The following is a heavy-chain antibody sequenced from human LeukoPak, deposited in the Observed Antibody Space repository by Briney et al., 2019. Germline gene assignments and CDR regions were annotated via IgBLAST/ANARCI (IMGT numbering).Heavy chain of an antibody. Sequence: SETLSLTCTVSGGSISSYYWSWIRQPPGKGLEWVGYIYYSGSTNYNPSLKSRVTISVDTSKNQFSLKLSSVTAADTAAYYCARKGAFYGSGIGDYWGQGTLVTVSS. CDR1: GGSISSYY. CDR2: IYYSGST. D-gene: IGHD3-10*01. V-gene: IGHV4-59*08. J-gene: IGHJ4*02. CDR3: ARKGAFYGSGIGDY.